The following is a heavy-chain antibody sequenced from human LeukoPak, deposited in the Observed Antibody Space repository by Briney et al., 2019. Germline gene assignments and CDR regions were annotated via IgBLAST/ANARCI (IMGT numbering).Heavy chain of an antibody. V-gene: IGHV4-59*01. CDR1: GGSISNYY. CDR3: ARVPEELGIWFDP. J-gene: IGHJ5*02. Sequence: SETLSLTCTVSGGSISNYYWSWIRQPPGKGLEWIGYIYSRGSTNYNPSLKSRVIISVDTSKNQFSLRLRSVTAADTAVYHCARVPEELGIWFDPWGQGTRVRVSS. CDR2: IYSRGST. D-gene: IGHD7-27*01.